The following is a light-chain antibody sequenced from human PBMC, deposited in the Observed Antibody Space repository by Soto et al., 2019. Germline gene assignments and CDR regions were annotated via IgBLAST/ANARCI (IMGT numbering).Light chain of an antibody. Sequence: SYELTQPPSVSVAPGQTVRVTCGGKNIGSKSVHWYQQKPGQAPVLVVYDDSDRPSRILERFSGSNSGNTATLTISRVEAGDEADYHCQVWDRTSNHYVFGSGTKVTV. J-gene: IGLJ1*01. CDR3: QVWDRTSNHYV. CDR1: NIGSKS. CDR2: DDS. V-gene: IGLV3-21*02.